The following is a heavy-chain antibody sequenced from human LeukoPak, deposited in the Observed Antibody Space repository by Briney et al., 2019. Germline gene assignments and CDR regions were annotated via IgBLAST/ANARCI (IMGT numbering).Heavy chain of an antibody. Sequence: GGSLRLSCAASGFTFSSYSMNWVHQAPGKGLEWVSSISSSSSYIYYADSVKGRFTISRDNAKNSLYLQMNSLRAEDTAVYYCARDLAGGYYGSGSYYNVSYYWGQGTLVTVSS. D-gene: IGHD3-10*01. J-gene: IGHJ4*02. V-gene: IGHV3-21*01. CDR2: ISSSSSYI. CDR3: ARDLAGGYYGSGSYYNVSYY. CDR1: GFTFSSYS.